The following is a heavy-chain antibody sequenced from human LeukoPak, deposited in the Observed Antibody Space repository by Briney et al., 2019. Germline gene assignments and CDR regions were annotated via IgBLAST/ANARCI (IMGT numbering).Heavy chain of an antibody. Sequence: PSETLSLTCAVYGVSFSGYHWNWIRQSPEKGLEWIGEINDRGYTNYNPSLKSRVTISVDTSKEQFSLKLSSVTAADTAVYYCARDPTTEVDVPYYFDFWGQGTLVAVSS. D-gene: IGHD1-14*01. CDR3: ARDPTTEVDVPYYFDF. CDR1: GVSFSGYH. V-gene: IGHV4-34*01. J-gene: IGHJ4*02. CDR2: INDRGYT.